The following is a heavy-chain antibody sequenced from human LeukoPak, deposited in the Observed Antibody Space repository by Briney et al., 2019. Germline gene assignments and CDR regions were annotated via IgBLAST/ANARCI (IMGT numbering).Heavy chain of an antibody. V-gene: IGHV1-8*01. Sequence: ASVKVSCTASGYTFTSYDINWVRQATGQGLEWMGWMNPNSGNTGYAQKFQGRVTMTRNTSISTAYMELSSLRSEDTAVYYCARDRGSSSWYSYYFDYWGQGTLVTVSS. CDR1: GYTFTSYD. CDR3: ARDRGSSSWYSYYFDY. J-gene: IGHJ4*02. CDR2: MNPNSGNT. D-gene: IGHD6-13*01.